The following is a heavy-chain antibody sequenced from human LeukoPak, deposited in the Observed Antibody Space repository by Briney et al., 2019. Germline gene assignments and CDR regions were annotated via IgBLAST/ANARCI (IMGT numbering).Heavy chain of an antibody. CDR1: GGSFSGFY. V-gene: IGHV4-34*01. D-gene: IGHD5-24*01. Sequence: SETLSLTCAVYGGSFSGFYWSWIRQSPGAGLEWIGEIDHSGNTNYTPSLKSRVTISVDTSKNQFFLKLRSVTAADTAVYYCARGPFRRGEMASYWGQGTLVTVSS. J-gene: IGHJ4*02. CDR2: IDHSGNT. CDR3: ARGPFRRGEMASY.